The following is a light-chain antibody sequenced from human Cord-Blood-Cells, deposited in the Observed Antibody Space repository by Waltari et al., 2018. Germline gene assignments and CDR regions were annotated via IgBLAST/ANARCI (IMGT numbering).Light chain of an antibody. J-gene: IGLJ1*01. CDR2: EVS. V-gene: IGLV2-14*01. CDR3: SSYTSSSALV. CDR1: SRDVVGYNY. Sequence: QSALTQPASVSGSPGRSITISCPGTSRDVVGYNYVSWYQQHPGKAPNLMIYEVSNRPAGVSNRFSGSKSGNTASLTISGLQAEDEDDYYCSSYTSSSALVFETGTKFTVL.